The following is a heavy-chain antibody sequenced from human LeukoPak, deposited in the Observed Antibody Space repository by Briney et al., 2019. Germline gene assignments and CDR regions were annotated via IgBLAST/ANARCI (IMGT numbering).Heavy chain of an antibody. D-gene: IGHD3-9*01. J-gene: IGHJ5*02. V-gene: IGHV1-18*01. Sequence: ASVKVSCKASGYTFTSYGISWVRQAPGQGLEWMGWISAYNGNTNYAQKLQGRVTMTTDTSTSTAYMELRSLRSDDTAVYYCARDPTYDILTGYLNWFDPWGQGTLVTVSS. CDR2: ISAYNGNT. CDR1: GYTFTSYG. CDR3: ARDPTYDILTGYLNWFDP.